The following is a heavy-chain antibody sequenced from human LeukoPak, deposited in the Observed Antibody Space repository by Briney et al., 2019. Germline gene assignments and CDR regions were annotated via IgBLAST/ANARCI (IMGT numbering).Heavy chain of an antibody. CDR2: IIPIFGTA. CDR1: GGTFSSYA. CDR3: AREWHSSSSISGY. V-gene: IGHV1-69*06. D-gene: IGHD6-13*01. J-gene: IGHJ4*02. Sequence: GASVKVSCKASGGTFSSYAISWVRQAPGQGLEWMGGIIPIFGTANYAQKFQGRVTITADKSTSTAYMELSSLRSDDTAVYYCAREWHSSSSISGYWGQGTLVTVSS.